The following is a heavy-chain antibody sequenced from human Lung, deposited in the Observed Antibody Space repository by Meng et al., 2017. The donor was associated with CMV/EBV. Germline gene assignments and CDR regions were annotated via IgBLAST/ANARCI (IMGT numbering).Heavy chain of an antibody. V-gene: IGHV4-31*03. J-gene: IGHJ3*02. CDR1: GGAINSGGYY. CDR2: IYYSGSG. D-gene: IGHD7-27*01. CDR3: ARAPQSGGEIFDI. Sequence: SETXSLXXTVSGGAINSGGYYWRWIRQHPGKGLEWIGYIYYSGSGYYNPSLRSRITMSVDTSKNQFSLKLTSVTAADTAVYYCARAPQSGGEIFDIWGQGTXVTVSS.